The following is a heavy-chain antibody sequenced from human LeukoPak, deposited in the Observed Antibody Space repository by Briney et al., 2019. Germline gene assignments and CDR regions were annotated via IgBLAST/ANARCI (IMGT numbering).Heavy chain of an antibody. Sequence: LPGGSLRLSCTSSGFTFGTYAVSWFRQAPGKGLEWVAFIRSKTFGGTTEYAASVEGRFTISRDDSRSIAYLQLNSLKTEDTAVYYCTTYTGRTDYWGQGTLVTVSS. CDR1: GFTFGTYA. J-gene: IGHJ4*02. V-gene: IGHV3-49*03. CDR3: TTYTGRTDY. D-gene: IGHD1-14*01. CDR2: IRSKTFGGTT.